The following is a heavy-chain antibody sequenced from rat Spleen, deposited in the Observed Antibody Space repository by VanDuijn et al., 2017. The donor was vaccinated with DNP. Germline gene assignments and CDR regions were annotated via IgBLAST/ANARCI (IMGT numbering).Heavy chain of an antibody. CDR3: ARGLGARFDY. D-gene: IGHD5-1*01. J-gene: IGHJ2*01. CDR2: MSTGGGNI. V-gene: IGHV5S11*01. Sequence: EGQLVESGGGLVQPGGSVKLSCAASGFIFSNHYMAWVRQAPTTGLEWVASMSTGGGNIYDRDSVKGRFTISRDNAKSTLYLQMDSLRSEEPATYYCARGLGARFDYWGQGVMVTVSS. CDR1: GFIFSNHY.